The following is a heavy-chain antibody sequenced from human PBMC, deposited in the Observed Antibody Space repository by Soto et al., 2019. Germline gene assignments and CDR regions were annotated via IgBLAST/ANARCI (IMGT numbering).Heavy chain of an antibody. D-gene: IGHD3-3*01. V-gene: IGHV4-34*01. CDR1: GGSFSGYY. CDR3: ASVYDFWSGYSHPDV. J-gene: IGHJ6*04. Sequence: SETLSLTCAVYGGSFSGYYWSWIRQPPGKGLEWIGEINHSGSTNYNPSLKSRVTISVDTSKNQFSLKLSSVTAADTAVYYCASVYDFWSGYSHPDVWGKRTTVTVSS. CDR2: INHSGST.